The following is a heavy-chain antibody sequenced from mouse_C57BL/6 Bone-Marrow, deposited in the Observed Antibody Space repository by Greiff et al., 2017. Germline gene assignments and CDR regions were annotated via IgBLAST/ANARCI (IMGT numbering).Heavy chain of an antibody. CDR2: INPNYGTT. D-gene: IGHD2-4*01. J-gene: IGHJ3*01. CDR1: GYSFTDYN. Sequence: EVQLQQSGPELVKPGASVKISCTASGYSFTDYNMNWVKQSTGKSLEWIGVINPNYGTTSYTHKFKGKAILTVDPSSSTAYMQLNSLTSEGSTVYDCARFYYDYGAYWGQGTLVTVSA. CDR3: ARFYYDYGAY. V-gene: IGHV1-39*01.